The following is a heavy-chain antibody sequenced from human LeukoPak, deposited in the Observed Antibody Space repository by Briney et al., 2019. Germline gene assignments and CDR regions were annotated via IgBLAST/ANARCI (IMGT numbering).Heavy chain of an antibody. CDR1: GFTFSSYE. Sequence: GGSLRLSCAASGFTFSSYEMNWVRQATGKGLEWVSYISSSGSTIYYADSVKGRFTISRDNAKNSLYLQMNSLRAEDTAVYYCARDRYGSGSFYPVHAFDIWGQGTMVTVSS. D-gene: IGHD3-10*01. CDR3: ARDRYGSGSFYPVHAFDI. V-gene: IGHV3-48*03. J-gene: IGHJ3*02. CDR2: ISSSGSTI.